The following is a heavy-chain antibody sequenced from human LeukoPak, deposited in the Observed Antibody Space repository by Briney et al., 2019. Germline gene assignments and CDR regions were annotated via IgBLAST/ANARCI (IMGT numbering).Heavy chain of an antibody. V-gene: IGHV3-30*03. Sequence: GGSLRLSCVASGFTFSNYGMHWVRQAPGKGLEWVTTISYDGNDEYYADSVKGRFTISRDNSKNTLYLEMSSLRIEDAAVYYCARGAVTTNYYYYGMDVWGQGTTVTVSS. D-gene: IGHD4-17*01. CDR2: ISYDGNDE. CDR3: ARGAVTTNYYYYGMDV. CDR1: GFTFSNYG. J-gene: IGHJ6*02.